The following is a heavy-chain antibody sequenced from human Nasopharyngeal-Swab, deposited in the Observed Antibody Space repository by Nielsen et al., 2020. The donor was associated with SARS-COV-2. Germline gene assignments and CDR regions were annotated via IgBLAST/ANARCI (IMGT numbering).Heavy chain of an antibody. CDR3: ARHYDFWSGYYNSHFYGMDV. J-gene: IGHJ6*02. Sequence: GESLKIFCAASGFTFSSYWMTWVRQAPGKGPEWVANIKHDGSAKYYADSVKGRFTISRDNAKSSLHLQMNSLRAEDTAVYYCARHYDFWSGYYNSHFYGMDVWGQGTTVTVSS. D-gene: IGHD3-3*01. CDR2: IKHDGSAK. CDR1: GFTFSSYW. V-gene: IGHV3-7*01.